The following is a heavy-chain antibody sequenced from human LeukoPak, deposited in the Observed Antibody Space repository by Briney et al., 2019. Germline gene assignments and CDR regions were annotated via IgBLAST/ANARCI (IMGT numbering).Heavy chain of an antibody. CDR1: GGTFSSYA. Sequence: GASVKVSCKASGGTFSSYAISWVRQAPGQGLEWMGGIIPIFGTANYAQKFQGRVTITADESTSTAYMELSSLRSEDTAVYYCARRIWICSGGSCYSNYFDYWGQGTLVTVSS. D-gene: IGHD2-15*01. J-gene: IGHJ4*02. CDR3: ARRIWICSGGSCYSNYFDY. V-gene: IGHV1-69*13. CDR2: IIPIFGTA.